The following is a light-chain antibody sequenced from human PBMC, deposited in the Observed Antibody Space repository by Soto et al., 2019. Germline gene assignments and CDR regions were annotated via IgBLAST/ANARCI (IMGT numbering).Light chain of an antibody. J-gene: IGKJ4*01. V-gene: IGKV3-15*01. CDR3: QQYNNWPSLT. CDR2: GAS. CDR1: QSVSSN. Sequence: IVMPQSPATLSVSPGERGTLSCRASQSVSSNLAWYQQKPGQAPRLLIYGASTRATGIPARFSGSGSGTEFTLTISSLQSEDFAVYYCQQYNNWPSLTFGGGTKVDIK.